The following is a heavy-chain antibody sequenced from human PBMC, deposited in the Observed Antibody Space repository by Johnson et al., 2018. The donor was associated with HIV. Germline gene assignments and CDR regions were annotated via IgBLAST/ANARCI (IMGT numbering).Heavy chain of an antibody. J-gene: IGHJ3*02. D-gene: IGHD3-3*01. CDR1: GFTFSSYA. V-gene: IGHV3-30*04. CDR3: ANLLFLQWLAPDDGFDI. CDR2: ISYDGSNE. Sequence: QVQLVESGGGVVQPGRSLRLSCAASGFTFSSYAMHWVRQAPGKGLEWMAVISYDGSNEYYADSVKGRFTISRDNSKDTLFLQMDSLRPEDTAVYYCANLLFLQWLAPDDGFDIWGQGTMVTVSS.